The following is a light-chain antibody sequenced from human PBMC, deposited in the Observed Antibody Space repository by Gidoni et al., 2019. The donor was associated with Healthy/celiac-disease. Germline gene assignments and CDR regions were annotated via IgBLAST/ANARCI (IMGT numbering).Light chain of an antibody. J-gene: IGLJ1*01. CDR2: EVR. CDR3: SSYTISSTLV. Sequence: QSALTQPASVSGSPGQSITISCTGTSSDVGGYNYVSWYQQHPGEAPKLMIYEVRNRPSGVSNCFSGSKSGKTASLTISGLQAEDEADYYCSSYTISSTLVFGTGTKVTVL. CDR1: SSDVGGYNY. V-gene: IGLV2-14*01.